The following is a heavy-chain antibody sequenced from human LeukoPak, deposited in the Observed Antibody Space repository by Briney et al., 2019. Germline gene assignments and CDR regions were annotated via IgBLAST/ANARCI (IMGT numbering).Heavy chain of an antibody. V-gene: IGHV4-31*03. CDR3: ARDLGYYDSSGYYYDGASGGWFDP. CDR2: IYYSGST. CDR1: GGSISSGGYY. J-gene: IGHJ5*02. D-gene: IGHD3-22*01. Sequence: SETLSLTCTVSGGSISSGGYYWSWIRQHPGKGLEWIGYIYYSGSTYYNPSLKSRVTISVDTSKNQFSLKLSSVTAADTAVYYCARDLGYYDSSGYYYDGASGGWFDPWGQGTLVTASS.